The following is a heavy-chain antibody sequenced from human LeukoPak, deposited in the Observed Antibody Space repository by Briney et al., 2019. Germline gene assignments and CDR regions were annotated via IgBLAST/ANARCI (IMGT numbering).Heavy chain of an antibody. D-gene: IGHD6-19*01. J-gene: IGHJ6*02. Sequence: GASVKVSCKASGGTFSSYAISWVRQAPGRGLEWMGGIIPIFGTANYAQKFQGRVTITADESTSTAYMELSSLRSEDTAVYYCARESSGWRLYGMDVWGQGTTVTVSS. CDR2: IIPIFGTA. V-gene: IGHV1-69*13. CDR1: GGTFSSYA. CDR3: ARESSGWRLYGMDV.